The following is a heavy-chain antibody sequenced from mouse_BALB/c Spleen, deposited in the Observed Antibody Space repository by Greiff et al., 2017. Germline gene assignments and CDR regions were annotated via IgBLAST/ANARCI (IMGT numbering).Heavy chain of an antibody. J-gene: IGHJ2*01. CDR1: GYTFTDYN. Sequence: VQLQQSGPELVKPGASVKISCKASGYTFTDYNMHWVKQSHGKSLEWIGYIYPYNGGTGYNQKFKSKATLTVDNSSSTAYMELRSLTSEDSAVYYCERETTVVEYYFDYWGQGTTLTVSS. CDR2: IYPYNGGT. CDR3: ERETTVVEYYFDY. V-gene: IGHV1S29*02. D-gene: IGHD1-1*01.